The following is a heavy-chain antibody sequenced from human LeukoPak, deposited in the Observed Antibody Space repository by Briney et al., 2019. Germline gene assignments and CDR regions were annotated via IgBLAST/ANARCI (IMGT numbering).Heavy chain of an antibody. V-gene: IGHV4-59*11. Sequence: SETLSLTCTVSDGSISSHYWSWIRQPPGKGLEWMAYIYYSGSIDYNPSLKSRVTISIDTSKNQISLRLSSVTAADTAVYYCATGRSKGITMVRGVPNVWFDPWGQGTLVTVSS. J-gene: IGHJ5*02. CDR3: ATGRSKGITMVRGVPNVWFDP. D-gene: IGHD3-10*01. CDR1: DGSISSHY. CDR2: IYYSGSI.